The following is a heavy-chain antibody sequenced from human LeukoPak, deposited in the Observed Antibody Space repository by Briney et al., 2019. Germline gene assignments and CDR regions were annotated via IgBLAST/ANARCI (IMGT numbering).Heavy chain of an antibody. CDR3: GKTTTGYSSGRYPGWPVDY. Sequence: PGEALRLSCAASGFTLNSHAMYWVRQAPAKGLGWYSGIFGSDGSAHYADSVKGRFTISRDNSKNTVYLQMDSLRVEDTAVYYCGKTTTGYSSGRYPGWPVDYWGQGTLVTVAS. V-gene: IGHV3-23*01. CDR1: GFTLNSHA. D-gene: IGHD6-19*01. CDR2: IFGSDGSA. J-gene: IGHJ4*02.